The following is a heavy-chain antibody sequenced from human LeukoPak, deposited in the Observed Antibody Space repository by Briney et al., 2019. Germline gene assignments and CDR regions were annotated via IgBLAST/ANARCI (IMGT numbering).Heavy chain of an antibody. CDR1: GFTFTSYA. CDR3: ARTGSEKTGFNWIDP. CDR2: VSGGGGTT. V-gene: IGHV3-23*01. D-gene: IGHD1-1*01. J-gene: IGHJ5*02. Sequence: GGSLRLSCAASGFTFTSYAMNWVRQAPGKGLEWVSAVSGGGGTTYYADSVKGRFTISRDNSKNTLSLQMNSLRAEDTAVYYCARTGSEKTGFNWIDPWGQGTLVTVSS.